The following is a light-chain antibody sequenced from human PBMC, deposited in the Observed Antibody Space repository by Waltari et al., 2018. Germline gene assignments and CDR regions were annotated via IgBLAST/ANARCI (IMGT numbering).Light chain of an antibody. J-gene: IGLJ3*02. V-gene: IGLV4-69*01. Sequence: QLVVTQSPSASASLGASVKLTCTLSSGHSSYAIAWHQQQPEKGPRYLMKISSDGSHIKGDGIPDRFSGSSSWAERYLTISSLQSEDEADYYCQTWGTGIWVFGGGTKLTVL. CDR3: QTWGTGIWV. CDR2: ISSDGSH. CDR1: SGHSSYA.